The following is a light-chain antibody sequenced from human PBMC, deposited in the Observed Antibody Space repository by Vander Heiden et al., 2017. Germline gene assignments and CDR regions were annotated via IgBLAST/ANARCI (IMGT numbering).Light chain of an antibody. V-gene: IGLV6-57*01. CDR2: EDH. Sequence: NFMLTQPHPVSESPGKTVTISCTRSSGSIASNYVQWYQQRPGSSPTTVIYEDHQRPSGVPDRFSGSIDSSSNSASLTISGLKTEDEADYYCQSYDSSNWVFGGGTKLTVL. CDR3: QSYDSSNWV. J-gene: IGLJ3*02. CDR1: SGSIASNY.